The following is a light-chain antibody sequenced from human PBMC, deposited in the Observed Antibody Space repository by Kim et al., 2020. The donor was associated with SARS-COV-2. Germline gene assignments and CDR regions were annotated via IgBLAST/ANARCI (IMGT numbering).Light chain of an antibody. J-gene: IGKJ4*01. CDR1: QSIGDW. Sequence: STGARATLTCRTSQSIGDWIAWFQQKTGQAPRLLIYDASNSATGIPARFGGSGSGTDFTLTISSLEPEDFAVYYCQQRRTWPLTFGGGTKVDIK. CDR2: DAS. CDR3: QQRRTWPLT. V-gene: IGKV3-11*01.